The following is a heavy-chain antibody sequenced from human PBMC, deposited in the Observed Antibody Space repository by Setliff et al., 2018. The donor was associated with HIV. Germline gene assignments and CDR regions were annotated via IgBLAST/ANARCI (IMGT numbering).Heavy chain of an antibody. CDR1: GYSIRSGYY. CDR2: MFRTGST. D-gene: IGHD3-22*01. Sequence: PSETLSLTCAVSGYSIRSGYYWGWIRQSPGKGLEWIGTMFRTGSTNYNPSLKSRVTILVDKSKNQLSLRLSSVTAADTAVYYCARGPNLLTHYYDSSGYAVGYSDHWGQGTLVTVSS. V-gene: IGHV4-38-2*01. J-gene: IGHJ4*02. CDR3: ARGPNLLTHYYDSSGYAVGYSDH.